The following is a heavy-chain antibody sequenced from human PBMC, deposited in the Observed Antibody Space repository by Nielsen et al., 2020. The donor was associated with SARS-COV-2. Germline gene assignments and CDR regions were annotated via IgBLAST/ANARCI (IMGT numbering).Heavy chain of an antibody. CDR1: GFTFSSYG. CDR3: AKDGGGGAAAGTDY. D-gene: IGHD6-13*01. Sequence: GESLEISCAASGFTFSSYGMHWVRQAPGKGLEWVAVISYDGSNKYYADSVKGRFTISRDNSKNTLYLQMNSLRAEDTAVYYCAKDGGGGAAAGTDYWGQGTLVTVSS. J-gene: IGHJ4*02. V-gene: IGHV3-30*18. CDR2: ISYDGSNK.